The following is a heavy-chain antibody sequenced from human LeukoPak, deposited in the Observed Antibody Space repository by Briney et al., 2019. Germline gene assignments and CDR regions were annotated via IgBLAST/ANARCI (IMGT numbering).Heavy chain of an antibody. CDR3: VREYNWLWFDP. Sequence: PSETLSLTCAVSGASISSSNWWSWVRQPPGKGLEWIGEIYHSGTANYNPSLKSRVTISVDKSKNQFSLKMRSVTAADTAVYYCVREYNWLWFDPWGQGTLVTVSS. D-gene: IGHD1-20*01. CDR1: GASISSSNW. V-gene: IGHV4-4*02. J-gene: IGHJ5*02. CDR2: IYHSGTA.